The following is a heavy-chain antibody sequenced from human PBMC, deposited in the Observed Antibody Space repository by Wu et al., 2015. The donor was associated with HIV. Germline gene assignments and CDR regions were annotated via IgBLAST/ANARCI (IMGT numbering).Heavy chain of an antibody. D-gene: IGHD3-22*01. CDR2: IIPIFGTA. J-gene: IGHJ3*02. V-gene: IGHV1-69*13. CDR1: GGTFSSYA. Sequence: QVQLVQSGAEVKKPGSSVKVSCKASGGTFSSYAISWVRQAPGQGLEWMGRIIPIFGTANYAQKFQGRVTITADESTSTAYMELSSLRSEDTAVYYCAREMIVVVPRSGHDAFDIWGQGTMVTVSS. CDR3: AREMIVVVPRSGHDAFDI.